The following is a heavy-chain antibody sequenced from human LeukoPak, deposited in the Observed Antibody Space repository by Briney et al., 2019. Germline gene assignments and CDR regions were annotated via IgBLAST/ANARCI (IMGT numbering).Heavy chain of an antibody. CDR2: IRSKAYGGTT. CDR3: TRYTLTRYSGSYYFDY. V-gene: IGHV3-49*04. CDR1: GFTFGDYA. Sequence: GGSLRLSCTASGFTFGDYAMSWVRQAPGKGLEWVGFIRSKAYGGTTEYAASVKGRFTIPRDDSKSIAYLQMNSLKTEDTAVYYCTRYTLTRYSGSYYFDYWGQGTLVTVSS. D-gene: IGHD1-26*01. J-gene: IGHJ4*02.